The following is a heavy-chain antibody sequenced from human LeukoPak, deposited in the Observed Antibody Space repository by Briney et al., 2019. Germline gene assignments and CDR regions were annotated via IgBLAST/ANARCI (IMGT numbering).Heavy chain of an antibody. CDR1: GGSISSYY. J-gene: IGHJ4*02. V-gene: IGHV4-59*01. D-gene: IGHD6-19*01. CDR3: ARVSRGDSVAGGY. CDR2: IYYSAST. Sequence: SETLSLTCTVSGGSISSYYWSWIRQPPGKGLQWIGYIYYSASTNYNPSLNSRVTISIDTSKNQFSLKLSSVTAADTAVYYCARVSRGDSVAGGYWGQGTLVTVSS.